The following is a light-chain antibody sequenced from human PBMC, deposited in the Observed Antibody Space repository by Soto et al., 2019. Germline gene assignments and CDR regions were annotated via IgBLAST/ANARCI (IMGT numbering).Light chain of an antibody. Sequence: DIQMTQSPSTLSASVGDTVTITCRASQSISTWLAWYRQKPGKVPKLLIYKASSLQSGVPSRFSGIGSGTEFTLTISSLQPDDFATYYCQQYNFYSRTFGQGTKVEIK. CDR2: KAS. V-gene: IGKV1-5*03. CDR1: QSISTW. CDR3: QQYNFYSRT. J-gene: IGKJ1*01.